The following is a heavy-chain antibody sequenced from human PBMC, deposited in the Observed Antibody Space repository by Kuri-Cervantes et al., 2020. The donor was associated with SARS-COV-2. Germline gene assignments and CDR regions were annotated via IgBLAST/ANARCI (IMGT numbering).Heavy chain of an antibody. Sequence: ASVKVSCQASGYTFTSNAMNWVRQAPGQGLEWMGWINPNTGNPTYAQGFTGRFVFSLDTSVSTAYLQISSLKAEDTAVYYCARWDRGYSHGYPLVSVFDIWGQGTMVTVSS. CDR2: INPNTGNP. D-gene: IGHD5-18*01. J-gene: IGHJ3*02. CDR1: GYTFTSNA. CDR3: ARWDRGYSHGYPLVSVFDI. V-gene: IGHV7-4-1*02.